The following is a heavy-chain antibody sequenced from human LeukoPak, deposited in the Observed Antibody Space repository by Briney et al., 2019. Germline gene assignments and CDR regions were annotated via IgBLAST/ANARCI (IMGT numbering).Heavy chain of an antibody. Sequence: GGSLRLSCATSGFSVSGYAMSCVRQAPGKGLEWVSSVSGSGDSTYYADSVKGRFTISRDNSKNTLYLQMNSLRAEDTAVYHCAKATYSSSWNLYFDYWGQGTLVTVSS. V-gene: IGHV3-23*01. CDR1: GFSVSGYA. D-gene: IGHD6-13*01. CDR3: AKATYSSSWNLYFDY. J-gene: IGHJ4*02. CDR2: VSGSGDST.